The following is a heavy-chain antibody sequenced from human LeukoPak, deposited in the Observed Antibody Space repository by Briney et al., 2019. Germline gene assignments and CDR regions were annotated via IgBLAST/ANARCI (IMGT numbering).Heavy chain of an antibody. Sequence: GRSLRLSCAASGFTFSSYAMHWVRQAPGKGLEWVAVISYDGSNKYYADSVKGRFTISRDNSKNTLYLQMNSLRAEDTAVYYCARDPDNWNYAFDYWGQGTLVTVSS. CDR1: GFTFSSYA. D-gene: IGHD1-7*01. CDR2: ISYDGSNK. J-gene: IGHJ4*02. V-gene: IGHV3-30-3*01. CDR3: ARDPDNWNYAFDY.